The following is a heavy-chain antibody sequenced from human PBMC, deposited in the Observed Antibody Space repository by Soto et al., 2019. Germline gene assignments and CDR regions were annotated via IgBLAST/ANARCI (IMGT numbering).Heavy chain of an antibody. CDR1: GFTFSSYA. Sequence: GGSLRLSCAASGFTFSSYAMSWVRQAPGKGLEWASAISGSGGSTYYADSVKGRFTISRDNSKNTLYLQMNSLRAEDTAVYYCAKKVPFLEWLPRLDYYGMDVWGQGTTVTVSS. CDR2: ISGSGGST. V-gene: IGHV3-23*01. D-gene: IGHD3-3*01. CDR3: AKKVPFLEWLPRLDYYGMDV. J-gene: IGHJ6*02.